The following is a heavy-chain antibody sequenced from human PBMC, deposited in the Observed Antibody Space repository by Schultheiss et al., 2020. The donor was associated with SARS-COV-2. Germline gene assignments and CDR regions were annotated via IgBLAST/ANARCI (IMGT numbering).Heavy chain of an antibody. V-gene: IGHV4-59*12. CDR3: ARDPTAGRHLHSHYYYGMDV. CDR1: GASITSYY. Sequence: SQTLSLTCTVSGASITSYYWSWIRQPPGKGLEWIGYIYYSGSTNYNPSLKSRVTISVDTSKNQFSLKLSSVTAADTAVYYCARDPTAGRHLHSHYYYGMDVWGQGTTVTVSS. CDR2: IYYSGST. J-gene: IGHJ6*02. D-gene: IGHD6-13*01.